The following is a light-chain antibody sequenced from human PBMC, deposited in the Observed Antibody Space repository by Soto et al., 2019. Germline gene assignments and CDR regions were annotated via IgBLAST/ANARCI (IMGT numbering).Light chain of an antibody. CDR3: QHYNNWPFT. Sequence: EIVMTQSPATLSVSPGERATLSCRASQSVSSNLAWYQQKPGQAPTLLIYSASARATGIPARFSGSGSGTEFTLTISSLQSEDFAVYYCQHYNNWPFTFGQGTKVYIK. J-gene: IGKJ2*01. CDR1: QSVSSN. V-gene: IGKV3-15*01. CDR2: SAS.